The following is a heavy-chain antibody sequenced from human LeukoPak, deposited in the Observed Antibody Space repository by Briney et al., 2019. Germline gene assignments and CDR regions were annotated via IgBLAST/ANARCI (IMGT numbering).Heavy chain of an antibody. CDR3: TREGYSSPDY. Sequence: MPSETLSLTCTVSGGSISSYYWNWIRLPAGKGLEWIGRIYTSGTTNYNPSLKSRVTISMDTSKNQFSLKLSAVTAADTAVYYCTREGYSSPDYWGQGTLVTVSS. V-gene: IGHV4-4*07. CDR1: GGSISSYY. D-gene: IGHD5-18*01. J-gene: IGHJ4*02. CDR2: IYTSGTT.